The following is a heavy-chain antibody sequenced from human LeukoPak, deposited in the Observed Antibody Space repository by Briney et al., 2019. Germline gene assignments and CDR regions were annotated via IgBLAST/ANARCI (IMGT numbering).Heavy chain of an antibody. J-gene: IGHJ6*04. CDR3: ARDIYLANSLDV. Sequence: GGSLRLSCAASGFTFSSYGMSWVRQAPGKGLEWVSAISGSGGSSFYADSVEGRFTISRDNSKNMVFLQMNSLRAEDTAVYYCARDIYLANSLDVWGKGTTVTISS. V-gene: IGHV3-23*01. CDR1: GFTFSSYG. D-gene: IGHD4-23*01. CDR2: ISGSGGSS.